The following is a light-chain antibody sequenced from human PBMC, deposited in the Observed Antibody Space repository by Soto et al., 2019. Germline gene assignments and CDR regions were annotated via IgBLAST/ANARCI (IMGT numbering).Light chain of an antibody. CDR1: NSNIGRYS. J-gene: IGLJ3*02. CDR3: AAWDDNLNGPL. V-gene: IGLV1-44*01. Sequence: QSALTQTPSLSGTPGQRVTIACSGSNSNIGRYSVNWYQYFPGTAPKILIYSDDERPSGVPDRFSGSKSGTSASLAISGLQSADEAEYYCAAWDDNLNGPLFGGGTKLTVL. CDR2: SDD.